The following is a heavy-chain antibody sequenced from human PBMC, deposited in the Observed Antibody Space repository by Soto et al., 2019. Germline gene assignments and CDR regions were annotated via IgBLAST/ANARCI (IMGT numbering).Heavy chain of an antibody. CDR2: INPSGGST. Sequence: ASVKVSCKASGYTFTSYYMHWVRQAPGQGLEWMGIINPSGGSTSYAQKFQGRVTMTRDTSTSTVYMELSSLRSEDTAVYYCARAAYDFWSGYPRPGYFDYWGQGTLVTVSS. CDR3: ARAAYDFWSGYPRPGYFDY. D-gene: IGHD3-3*01. CDR1: GYTFTSYY. J-gene: IGHJ4*02. V-gene: IGHV1-46*01.